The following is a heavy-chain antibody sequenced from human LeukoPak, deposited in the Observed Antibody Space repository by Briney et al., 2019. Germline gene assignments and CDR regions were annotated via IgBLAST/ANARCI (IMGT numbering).Heavy chain of an antibody. D-gene: IGHD3/OR15-3a*01. CDR2: ISGSSSSSDGGAI. CDR1: GFTFSTYS. Sequence: GGSLRLSCTASGFTFSTYSMNWVRQAPGRGLEWVSYISGSSSSSDGGAIQYADSVKGRFTISRDNFKNTLYLQMNSLRAEDTAVYYCAKDRGVIFDSYFDYWGQGTLVTVSS. CDR3: AKDRGVIFDSYFDY. V-gene: IGHV3-48*01. J-gene: IGHJ4*02.